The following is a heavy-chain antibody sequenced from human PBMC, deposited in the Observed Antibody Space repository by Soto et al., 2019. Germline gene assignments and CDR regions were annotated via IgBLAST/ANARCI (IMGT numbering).Heavy chain of an antibody. CDR2: ISGSGGST. CDR3: AKDISSGSYFNYYYGMDV. D-gene: IGHD1-26*01. J-gene: IGHJ6*02. V-gene: IGHV3-23*01. Sequence: EVQLLESGGGLVQPGGSLRLSCAASGFTFSSYAMSWVRQAPGKGLEWVSAISGSGGSTYYAHSVKGRFTISRDNSKNTLYLQMNSLRAEDTAVYYCAKDISSGSYFNYYYGMDVWGQGTTVTVSS. CDR1: GFTFSSYA.